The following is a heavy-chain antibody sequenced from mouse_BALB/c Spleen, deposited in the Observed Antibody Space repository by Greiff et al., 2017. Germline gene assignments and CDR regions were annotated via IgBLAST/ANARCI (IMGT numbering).Heavy chain of an antibody. D-gene: IGHD1-1*01. CDR3: ATPYYYGSPFAY. CDR2: ISSGSSTI. V-gene: IGHV5-17*02. Sequence: EVQLVESGGGLVQPGGSRKLSCAASGFTFSSFGMHWVRQAPEKGLEWVAYISSGSSTIYYADTVKGRFTISRDNPKNTLFLQMTSLRSEDTAMYYCATPYYYGSPFAYWGQGTLVTVSA. CDR1: GFTFSSFG. J-gene: IGHJ3*01.